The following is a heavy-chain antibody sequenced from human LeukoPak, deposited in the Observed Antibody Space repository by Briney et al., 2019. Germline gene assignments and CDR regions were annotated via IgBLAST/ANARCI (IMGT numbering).Heavy chain of an antibody. Sequence: PGGSLRLSCAASGFTFSPYTMHWFRQAPGKGLEWVSSISGGGGTTYYADSAKGRFTISRDNSQNPLYLQMNSLRAEDTAVYYCARDYADYVGYFFFDYWGQGTLVTVSS. CDR1: GFTFSPYT. V-gene: IGHV3-23*01. CDR2: ISGGGGTT. CDR3: ARDYADYVGYFFFDY. D-gene: IGHD4-17*01. J-gene: IGHJ4*02.